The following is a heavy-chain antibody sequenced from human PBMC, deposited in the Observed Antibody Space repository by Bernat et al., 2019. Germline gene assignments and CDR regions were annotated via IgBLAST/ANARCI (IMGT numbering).Heavy chain of an antibody. CDR3: ATSRAIVVVVAAPDAFDI. V-gene: IGHV1-24*01. CDR1: GYTLTELS. Sequence: QVQLVQSGAEVKKPGASVKVSCKVSGYTLTELSMHWVRQAPGKGLEWMGGFDPEDGETIYAQKFQGRVTMTEETSTDTAYMELSSLRSEDTAVYYCATSRAIVVVVAAPDAFDIWGQGTVVTVSS. CDR2: FDPEDGET. D-gene: IGHD2-15*01. J-gene: IGHJ3*02.